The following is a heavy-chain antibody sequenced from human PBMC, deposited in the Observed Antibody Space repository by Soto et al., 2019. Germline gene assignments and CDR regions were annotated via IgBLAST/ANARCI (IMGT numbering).Heavy chain of an antibody. CDR2: ISFDGNNK. Sequence: QVQLVESGGGVVQPGRSLRLSCAASGFTFSRYAMHWVRQAPGKGLEWVAVISFDGNNKYYVDSVKGRFTISRDNSKNTLYLQVNSLRDEDTAVYYCAKYGAPCEDLVVKVYAPGDSWGQGTLVTVSS. CDR1: GFTFSRYA. D-gene: IGHD2-8*01. J-gene: IGHJ4*02. V-gene: IGHV3-30*04. CDR3: AKYGAPCEDLVVKVYAPGDS.